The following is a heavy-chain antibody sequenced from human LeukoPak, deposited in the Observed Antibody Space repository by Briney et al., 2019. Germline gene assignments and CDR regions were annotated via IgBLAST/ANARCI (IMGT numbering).Heavy chain of an antibody. Sequence: GGSLRLSCAASGFTFSSYSMNWVRQAPGKGLEWVSSISSSSSYIYYADSVKGRFTISRDNAKNSLYLQTNSLRAEDTAVYYCARGDFTVTTFDYWGQGTLVTVSS. V-gene: IGHV3-21*01. CDR2: ISSSSSYI. CDR1: GFTFSSYS. D-gene: IGHD4-17*01. J-gene: IGHJ4*02. CDR3: ARGDFTVTTFDY.